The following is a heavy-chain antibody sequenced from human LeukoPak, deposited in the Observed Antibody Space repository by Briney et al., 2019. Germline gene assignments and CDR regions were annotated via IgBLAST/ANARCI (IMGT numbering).Heavy chain of an antibody. J-gene: IGHJ5*02. CDR3: ARELVRGLDWFDP. V-gene: IGHV1-69*01. D-gene: IGHD3-10*01. CDR1: GGTFSSYA. Sequence: GSSVKVSCKASGGTFSSYAISWVRQAPGQGLEWMGGIIPIFGTANYAQEFQGRVTITADESTSTAYMELSSLRSEDTAVYYCARELVRGLDWFDPWGQGTLVTVSS. CDR2: IIPIFGTA.